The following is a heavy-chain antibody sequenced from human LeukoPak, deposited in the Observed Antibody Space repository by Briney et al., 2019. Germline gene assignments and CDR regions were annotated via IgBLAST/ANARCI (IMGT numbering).Heavy chain of an antibody. V-gene: IGHV4-34*01. J-gene: IGHJ4*02. D-gene: IGHD1-26*01. CDR3: ARGSGSFSGGFDY. Sequence: SETLSLTCAVYGGSFSGYYWSWIRQPPGKGLDWIGEIIHSGGTNYNPSLKSRVTISVDTSKNQFSLNLNSINAADTAVYYCARGSGSFSGGFDYWGQGTLVTVSS. CDR1: GGSFSGYY. CDR2: IIHSGGT.